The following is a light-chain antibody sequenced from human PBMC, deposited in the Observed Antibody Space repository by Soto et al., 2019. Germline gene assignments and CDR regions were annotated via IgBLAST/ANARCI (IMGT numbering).Light chain of an antibody. Sequence: QTVVTQPPSASASLGASVRLTCTLTSGHSSYAIAWHQQQPEKGPQYLMKINSDGSHSKGGGIPDRFSGSSSGAERYLTISSLQSEDEADYYCQAWGTGMVFGGGTKLTVL. CDR3: QAWGTGMV. V-gene: IGLV4-69*01. CDR1: SGHSSYA. CDR2: INSDGSH. J-gene: IGLJ2*01.